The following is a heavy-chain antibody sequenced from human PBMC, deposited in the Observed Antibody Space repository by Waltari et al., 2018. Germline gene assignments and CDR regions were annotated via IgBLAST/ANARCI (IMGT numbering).Heavy chain of an antibody. CDR3: ARGGWYFDL. CDR1: GGSISSYY. J-gene: IGHJ2*01. CDR2: IYYSGST. Sequence: QVQLQESGPGLVKPSETLSLTCTVSGGSISSYYWSWIRQPPGKGLEWIGYIYYSGSTNYNPSLKRRVTISVDTSKNQFSLKLSSVTAADTAVYYCARGGWYFDLWGRGTLVTVSS. D-gene: IGHD3-16*01. V-gene: IGHV4-59*01.